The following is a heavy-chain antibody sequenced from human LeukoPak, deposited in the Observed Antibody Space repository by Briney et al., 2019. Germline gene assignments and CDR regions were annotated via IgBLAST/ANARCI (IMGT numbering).Heavy chain of an antibody. CDR3: ATLKGTRSWYSDY. V-gene: IGHV3-33*01. CDR2: IWYDGSNK. D-gene: IGHD6-13*01. J-gene: IGHJ4*02. Sequence: GGCLRLSCAASGFIFKSYGMHWVRQAPGKGLEWVAVIWYDGSNKYYADSVEGRFTISRDNPKNTLYLQMNSLRAEDTAVYYCATLKGTRSWYSDYWGQGTLVTVSS. CDR1: GFIFKSYG.